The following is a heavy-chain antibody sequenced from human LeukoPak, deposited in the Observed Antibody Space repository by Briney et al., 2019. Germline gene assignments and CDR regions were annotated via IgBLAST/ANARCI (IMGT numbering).Heavy chain of an antibody. CDR3: ARYHAGVWGSYRYYFDY. V-gene: IGHV4-61*01. Sequence: SETLSLTCTVSGYSISSGYYWSWIRQPPGKGLEWIGYIYYSGSTNYNPSLKSRVTISVDTSKNQFSLKLSSVTAADTAVYYCARYHAGVWGSYRYYFDYWGQGTLVTVSS. J-gene: IGHJ4*02. CDR1: GYSISSGYY. D-gene: IGHD3-16*02. CDR2: IYYSGST.